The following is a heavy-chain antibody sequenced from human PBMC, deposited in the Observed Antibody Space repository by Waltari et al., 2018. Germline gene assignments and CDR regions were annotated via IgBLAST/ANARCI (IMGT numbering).Heavy chain of an antibody. CDR1: GVGLSDRW. CDR2: VNSDGSNT. D-gene: IGHD6-19*01. CDR3: VAATPSSDK. V-gene: IGHV3-74*01. Sequence: EVELVESGGGLVQPGGSLRLSCEVSGVGLSDRWMHWVRQTPEKGLVWVARVNSDGSNTAYADSVRGRFIISRDTTRNTLFLQMSSVRVDDTALYYCVAATPSSDKWGQGTLVTVSS. J-gene: IGHJ4*02.